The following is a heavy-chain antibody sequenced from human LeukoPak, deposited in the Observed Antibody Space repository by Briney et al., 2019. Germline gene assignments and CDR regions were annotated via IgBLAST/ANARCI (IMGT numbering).Heavy chain of an antibody. V-gene: IGHV3-23*01. D-gene: IGHD3-3*01. CDR2: ISGSGGST. CDR1: GFTFSSYG. CDR3: AKVRWSAGYYFDY. Sequence: GGSLRLSCAASGFTFSSYGMSWVRQAPGKGLEWVSAISGSGGSTYYADSVKGRFTISRDNSKNTLYLQMNSLRAEDTAVYYCAKVRWSAGYYFDYWGQGTLVTVSS. J-gene: IGHJ4*02.